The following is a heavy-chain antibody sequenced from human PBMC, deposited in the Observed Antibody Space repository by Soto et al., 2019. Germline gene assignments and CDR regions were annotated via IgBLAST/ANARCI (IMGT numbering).Heavy chain of an antibody. CDR2: VKEDGSEL. D-gene: IGHD3-16*01. J-gene: IGHJ4*02. CDR3: ARDIGFDYVN. V-gene: IGHV3-7*01. CDR1: GFNVMSYW. Sequence: PGGSLRLSCAGWGFNVMSYWMSWVRQAPGKGLEWVASVKEDGSELYYLHSVRGRFSISRDSAGNALHLTMNYLSAEDTGVYFCARDIGFDYVNWGQGIPVTVSS.